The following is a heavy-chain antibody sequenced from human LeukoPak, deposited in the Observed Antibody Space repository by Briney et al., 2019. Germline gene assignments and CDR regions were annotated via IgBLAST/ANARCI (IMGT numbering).Heavy chain of an antibody. CDR2: MNPNSGNT. J-gene: IGHJ4*02. D-gene: IGHD3-16*02. CDR1: GYTFTSYD. CDR3: ARAGRTYYDYVWGSYRYYFDY. Sequence: ASVKVSCKASGYTFTSYDINWVRQATGQGLEWMGWMNPNSGNTGYAQKFQGRVTMTRNTSISTAYMELSSLRSEDTAVYYCARAGRTYYDYVWGSYRYYFDYWGQGTLVTVSS. V-gene: IGHV1-8*01.